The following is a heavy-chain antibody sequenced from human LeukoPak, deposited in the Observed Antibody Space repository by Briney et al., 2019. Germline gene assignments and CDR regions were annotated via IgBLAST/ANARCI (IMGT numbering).Heavy chain of an antibody. J-gene: IGHJ4*02. CDR2: IYYSGST. V-gene: IGHV4-30-4*08. Sequence: SETLSLTCAVYGGSFSGYYWSWIRQPPGKGLEWIGYIYYSGSTYYNPSLKSRVTISVDTSKNQFSLKLSSVTAADTAVFYCVRSIVVVPAATRSPRYYFDYWGQGTLVTVSS. CDR1: GGSFSGYY. CDR3: VRSIVVVPAATRSPRYYFDY. D-gene: IGHD2-2*01.